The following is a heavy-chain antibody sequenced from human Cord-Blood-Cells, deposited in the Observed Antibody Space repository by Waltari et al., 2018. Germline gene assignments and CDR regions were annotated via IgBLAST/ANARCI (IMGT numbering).Heavy chain of an antibody. J-gene: IGHJ6*03. CDR2: IKQDGSEK. CDR3: ARTHYYYDSSGYVEYYYYYYMDV. V-gene: IGHV3-7*01. Sequence: EVQLVESGGGLVQPGGSQRLSCAASGFTFSSYWMSWVRQSPGKGLEGVANIKQDGSEKYYVDSVKGRFTISRDNAKNSLYLQMNSLRAEDTAVYYCARTHYYYDSSGYVEYYYYYYMDVWGKGTTVTVSS. CDR1: GFTFSSYW. D-gene: IGHD3-22*01.